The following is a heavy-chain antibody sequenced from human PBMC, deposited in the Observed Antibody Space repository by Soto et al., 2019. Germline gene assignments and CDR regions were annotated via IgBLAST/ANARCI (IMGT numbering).Heavy chain of an antibody. CDR3: ARRYGSAFDI. CDR2: IYYSGST. J-gene: IGHJ3*02. D-gene: IGHD3-10*01. V-gene: IGHV4-59*01. Sequence: PEETLSLTCTVSGGSISSYYWSWIRQPPGKGLEWIGYIYYSGSTNYNPSLKSRVTISVDTSKNQFSLKLSSVTAADTAVYYCARRYGSAFDIWGQGTMVTVSS. CDR1: GGSISSYY.